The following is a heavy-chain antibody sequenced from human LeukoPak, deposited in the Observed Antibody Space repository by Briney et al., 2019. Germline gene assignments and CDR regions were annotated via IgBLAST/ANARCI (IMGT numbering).Heavy chain of an antibody. CDR3: ARAPGVNYYYYMDV. D-gene: IGHD2-8*01. CDR2: ISASGGSI. Sequence: GGSLRLSCTASGFIFSDYYMSWIRQAPGKGLEWISDISASGGSIYYADSVKGRFTISRDNAKNSLFLQMNSLRAEDTALYYCARAPGVNYYYYMDVWGKGTRSPPP. J-gene: IGHJ6*03. CDR1: GFIFSDYY. V-gene: IGHV3-11*01.